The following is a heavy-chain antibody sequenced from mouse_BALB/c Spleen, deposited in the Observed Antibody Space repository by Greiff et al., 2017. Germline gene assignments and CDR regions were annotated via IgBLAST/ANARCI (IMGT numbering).Heavy chain of an antibody. CDR3: ARSGSREAMDY. Sequence: VQLQQPGAELVMPGASVKMSRKASGYTFTDYWMHWVKQRPGQGLEWIGAIDTSDSYTSYNQKFKGKATLTVDESSSTAYMQLSSLTSEDSAVYCCARSGSREAMDYWGQGTSVTVSS. D-gene: IGHD3-1*01. J-gene: IGHJ4*01. CDR2: IDTSDSYT. V-gene: IGHV1-69*01. CDR1: GYTFTDYW.